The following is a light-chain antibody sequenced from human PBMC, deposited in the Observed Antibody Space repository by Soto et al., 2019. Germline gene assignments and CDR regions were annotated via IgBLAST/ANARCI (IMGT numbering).Light chain of an antibody. J-gene: IGLJ1*01. CDR1: RSNIGSNS. CDR2: SNN. Sequence: QSVLTQPPSASGTPGQRVTISCSGSRSNIGSNSVSWYQQLPGTAPKLLIYSNNQRPSGVPDRFSGSKSGTSASLAISGLQSEDEADYYCAAWDDSLNGLFGTGTKLTVL. V-gene: IGLV1-44*01. CDR3: AAWDDSLNGL.